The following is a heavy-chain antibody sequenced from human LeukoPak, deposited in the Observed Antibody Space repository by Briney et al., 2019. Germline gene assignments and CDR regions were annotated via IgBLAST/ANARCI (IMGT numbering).Heavy chain of an antibody. Sequence: SETLSLTCAVYGGSFSGYYWSGIPQPPGKGLEWIGEINHSGSTNYNPSLKSRVTISLDTSKNQFSLKLSSVTAADTAVYYCARDQPYQLFPPYYYYGMDVWGQGTTVTVSS. CDR3: ARDQPYQLFPPYYYYGMDV. J-gene: IGHJ6*02. CDR2: INHSGST. D-gene: IGHD2-2*01. CDR1: GGSFSGYY. V-gene: IGHV4-34*01.